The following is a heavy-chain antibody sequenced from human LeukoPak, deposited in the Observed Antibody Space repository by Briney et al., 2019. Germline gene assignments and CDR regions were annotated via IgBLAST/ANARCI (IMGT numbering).Heavy chain of an antibody. V-gene: IGHV3-21*01. Sequence: PVGSLRLSCAASVFTLCRYSMNWVREAPGKGLEWVSSISSSSSYRYYADSVKGRFTISRDNAKNSLYLQMNSLRAEDTAVYYCARDSSIAARLFDYWGQGTLVTVSS. CDR3: ARDSSIAARLFDY. CDR2: ISSSSSYR. D-gene: IGHD6-6*01. J-gene: IGHJ4*02. CDR1: VFTLCRYS.